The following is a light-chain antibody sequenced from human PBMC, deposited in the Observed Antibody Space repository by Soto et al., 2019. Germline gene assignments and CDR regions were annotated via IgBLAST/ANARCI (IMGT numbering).Light chain of an antibody. J-gene: IGKJ1*01. V-gene: IGKV3-15*01. CDR1: QSVTTRY. Sequence: EIVLTQSPVTLSLSPGEEATLSCRASQSVTTRYLAWYQQKPGQAPRLLIFRASTRATGVPARFSGRGSGTEFTLTISGLQSEDFAVYYCQQYSQWPPWTFGPGTKVDIK. CDR3: QQYSQWPPWT. CDR2: RAS.